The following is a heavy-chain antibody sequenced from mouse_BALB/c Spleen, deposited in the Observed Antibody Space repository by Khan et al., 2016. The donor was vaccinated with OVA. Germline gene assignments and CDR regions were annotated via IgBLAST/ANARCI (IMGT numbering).Heavy chain of an antibody. CDR1: GYTFTSYW. CDR2: TNPTNGRT. Sequence: VQLQQSGAELVKAGASVKMSCKASGYTFTSYWMHWVKQRLGQGLEWFAETNPTNGRTYYNEKFKSKATLTVDKSSSTAYMLLSGPTFEDSAVYYSARIKKIVATYFDYWSQGTTLTVSS. V-gene: IGHV1S81*02. CDR3: ARIKKIVATYFDY. D-gene: IGHD1-1*01. J-gene: IGHJ2*01.